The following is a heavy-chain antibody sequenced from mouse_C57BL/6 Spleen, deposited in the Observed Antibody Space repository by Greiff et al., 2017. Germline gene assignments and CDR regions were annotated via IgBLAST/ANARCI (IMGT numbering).Heavy chain of an antibody. J-gene: IGHJ4*01. CDR1: GFTFSSYA. V-gene: IGHV5-9-1*02. CDR3: TRDTYSNYVDY. CDR2: ISSGGDYI. Sequence: EVKVVESGEGLVKPGGSLKLSCAASGFTFSSYAMSWVRQTPEKRLEWVAYISSGGDYIYYADTVKGRFTISRDNARNTLYLQMSSLKSEDTAMYYCTRDTYSNYVDYWGQGTSVTVSS. D-gene: IGHD2-5*01.